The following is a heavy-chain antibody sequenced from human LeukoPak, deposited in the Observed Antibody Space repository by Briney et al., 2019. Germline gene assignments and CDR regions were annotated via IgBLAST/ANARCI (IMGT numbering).Heavy chain of an antibody. J-gene: IGHJ3*02. CDR1: GYTFTSYG. CDR2: ISAYNGNT. Sequence: ASVKVSCKASGYTFTSYGISWVRQAPGQGLEWMGWISAYNGNTNYAQKLQGRVTMTTDTSTSTAYMELRSLRSDDTAVYYCATALPGYNWNDGSDAFDIWGQGTTVTVSS. V-gene: IGHV1-18*01. CDR3: ATALPGYNWNDGSDAFDI. D-gene: IGHD1-1*01.